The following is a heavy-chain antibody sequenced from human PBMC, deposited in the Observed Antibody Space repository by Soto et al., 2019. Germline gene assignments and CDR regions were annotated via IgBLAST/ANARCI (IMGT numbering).Heavy chain of an antibody. CDR2: VHISGHS. J-gene: IGHJ5*01. CDR3: ARVRQGCSANNCYFDP. CDR1: GGSVRAPDW. V-gene: IGHV4-4*02. D-gene: IGHD1-1*01. Sequence: QVHLQESGPGLVAPSGTLSLTCTLSGGSVRAPDWWNWVRQSPDKGLEWIAEVHISGHSNYNPSLRSRFSVSIDSSKNQFYLNLNSVTAAHTAIYYCARVRQGCSANNCYFDPWGQGTQVTISS.